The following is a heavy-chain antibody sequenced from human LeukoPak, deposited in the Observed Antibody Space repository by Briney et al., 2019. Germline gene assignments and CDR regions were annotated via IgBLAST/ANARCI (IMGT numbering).Heavy chain of an antibody. Sequence: PSETLSLTCAVYGGSFSGYYWTWIRQPPGKGLEWIGEINHSGSTNYNPSLKSRVTMSVDTSKNQFSLKLSSVTAADTAVYYCARGRSPQDWGQGTQVTVSS. CDR2: INHSGST. V-gene: IGHV4-34*01. J-gene: IGHJ4*02. CDR3: ARGRSPQD. CDR1: GGSFSGYY.